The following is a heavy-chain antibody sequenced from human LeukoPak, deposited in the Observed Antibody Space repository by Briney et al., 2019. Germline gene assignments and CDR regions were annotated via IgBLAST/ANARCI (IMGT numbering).Heavy chain of an antibody. D-gene: IGHD4-17*01. CDR3: AKDYGDYYWYFDL. CDR1: GFTFSSYA. V-gene: IGHV3-23*01. CDR2: INDNGAGT. J-gene: IGHJ2*01. Sequence: GGSLRLSCAASGFTFSSYAMSWVRQAPGKGLKWVSTINDNGAGTYYADSVKGRFTISRDNSYNTMSLQMNSLRDEDAGVYYCAKDYGDYYWYFDLWGRGTLVTVSS.